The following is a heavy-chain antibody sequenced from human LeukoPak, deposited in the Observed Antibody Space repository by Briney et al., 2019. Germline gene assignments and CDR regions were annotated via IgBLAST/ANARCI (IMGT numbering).Heavy chain of an antibody. Sequence: GGSLRLSCAASGFTFSNYAMSWVRQAPGKGLEWVSHISGSDGDTYFADSVKGGFTISRDNSKNTLYLQTNSLRADDTAVYYFLWLGKKLHPPLDSWAQETLVTVS. CDR2: ISGSDGDT. D-gene: IGHD3-10*01. CDR3: LWLGKKLHPPLDS. J-gene: IGHJ4*02. CDR1: GFTFSNYA. V-gene: IGHV3-23*01.